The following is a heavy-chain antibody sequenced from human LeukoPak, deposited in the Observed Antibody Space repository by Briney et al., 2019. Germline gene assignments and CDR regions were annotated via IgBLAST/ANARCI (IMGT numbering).Heavy chain of an antibody. CDR2: THYTGNT. V-gene: IGHV4-59*08. D-gene: IGHD2-15*01. CDR1: GDYINNYY. Sequence: SETLSLTCSVSGDYINNYYWNWIRQPPGKELKWIGYTHYTGNTKSNPSLKSRVTTSVDTSKSQFSLKLTSVTAADTAVYYCAKWSSSLRAFDFWGQGILVIVSS. CDR3: AKWSSSLRAFDF. J-gene: IGHJ4*02.